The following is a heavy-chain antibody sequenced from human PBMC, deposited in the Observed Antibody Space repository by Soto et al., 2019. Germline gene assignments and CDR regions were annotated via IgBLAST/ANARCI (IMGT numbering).Heavy chain of an antibody. D-gene: IGHD3-16*01. J-gene: IGHJ6*02. CDR1: GDTFSSYA. CDR3: ARVRLGQGYGMDV. Sequence: QVQLVQSGAEVKMPGSSVKVSCKASGDTFSSYAITWVRQAPGQGLEWMGGIIPVLAKADYAQKFQDRLTISADESTSPAYMELSSLRSDDTAVYFCARVRLGQGYGMDVWGQGTTVSVSS. V-gene: IGHV1-69*01. CDR2: IIPVLAKA.